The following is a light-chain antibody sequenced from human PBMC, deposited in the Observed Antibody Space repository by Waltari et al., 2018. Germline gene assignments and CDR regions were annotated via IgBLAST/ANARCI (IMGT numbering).Light chain of an antibody. V-gene: IGKV1-39*01. CDR2: LTS. Sequence: DIQMTQSPSSLSASVGDRVTITCRASQSISSHLNWYQQKPGKAPRLLIYLTSNLQSGVPSRFSGSGSGTDFSLTISSLQPEDFATYYCQHHHIYPFTFCPGTKVDIK. J-gene: IGKJ3*01. CDR3: QHHHIYPFT. CDR1: QSISSH.